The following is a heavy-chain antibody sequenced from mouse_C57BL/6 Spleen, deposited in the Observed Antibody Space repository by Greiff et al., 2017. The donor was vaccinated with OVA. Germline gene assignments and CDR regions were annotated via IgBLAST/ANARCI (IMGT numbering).Heavy chain of an antibody. D-gene: IGHD3-3*01. J-gene: IGHJ2*01. Sequence: EVQLQQSGPELVKPGASVKISCKASGYTFTDYYMNWVKQSHGKSLEWIGDINPNNGGTSYNQKFKGKATLTVDKSSSTAYMELRSLTSEDSAVYYCAKGTLYWGQGTTLTVSS. CDR3: AKGTLY. V-gene: IGHV1-26*01. CDR1: GYTFTDYY. CDR2: INPNNGGT.